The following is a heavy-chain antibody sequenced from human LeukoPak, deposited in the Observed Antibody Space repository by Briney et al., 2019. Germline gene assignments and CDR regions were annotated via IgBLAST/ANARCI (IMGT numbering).Heavy chain of an antibody. CDR1: GGSISSGDYY. J-gene: IGHJ3*02. D-gene: IGHD6-13*01. Sequence: SQTLSLTCTVSGGSISSGDYYWTWIRQPPGKGLEWIGYIYYSGSTYYNPSLKSRVIISVDTSKNQFSLKLSSVTAADTAVYYCARGYSSSAPGAFDIWGQGTMVTVSS. CDR2: IYYSGST. CDR3: ARGYSSSAPGAFDI. V-gene: IGHV4-30-4*01.